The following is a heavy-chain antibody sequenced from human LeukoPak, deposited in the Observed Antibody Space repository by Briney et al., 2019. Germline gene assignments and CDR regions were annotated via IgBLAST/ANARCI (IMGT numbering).Heavy chain of an antibody. Sequence: EASVTVSCTASGYTFTGYYMHWVRQAPGEGLEWMGWINPNSGGTNYAQKFQGRVTMTRDTSISTAYMELSRLRSDDTAVYYCARAPKYYYDSSGYYSPEAHYFDYWGQGTLVTVSS. J-gene: IGHJ4*02. CDR1: GYTFTGYY. CDR3: ARAPKYYYDSSGYYSPEAHYFDY. CDR2: INPNSGGT. V-gene: IGHV1-2*02. D-gene: IGHD3-22*01.